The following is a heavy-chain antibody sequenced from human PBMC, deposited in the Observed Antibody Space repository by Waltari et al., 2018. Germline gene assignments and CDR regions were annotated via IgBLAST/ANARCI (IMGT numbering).Heavy chain of an antibody. J-gene: IGHJ4*01. CDR3: AGSGASVVY. V-gene: IGHV3-30*03. D-gene: IGHD6-19*01. CDR2: ISYDETNK. Sequence: QVQLVESGGGVVQPGRSLRLSCAASGFTFSSYGMHWVRQAPGKGLEWVTFISYDETNKYYADSVKGRFTISRDNSKNTLFLQVDSLRVEDTAVYFCAGSGASVVYWGQGTLVTVSS. CDR1: GFTFSSYG.